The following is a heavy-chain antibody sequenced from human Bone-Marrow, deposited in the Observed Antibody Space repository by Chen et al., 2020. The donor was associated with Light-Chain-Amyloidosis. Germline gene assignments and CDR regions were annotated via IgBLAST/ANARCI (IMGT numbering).Heavy chain of an antibody. Sequence: QLQLQESGPGLVEPSETLSLTCTVSGAPISSSSDYWGWIRQSPGKGLEWIGGIFYGEITYYSPSLESRVSVSADPSKNQVSLELTSLTAGDTAIYYCVRGPSDVKWGVVIRAEAFDIWGQGTTVTVSS. V-gene: IGHV4-39*07. D-gene: IGHD3-3*01. CDR1: GAPISSSSDY. CDR3: VRGPSDVKWGVVIRAEAFDI. CDR2: IFYGEIT. J-gene: IGHJ3*02.